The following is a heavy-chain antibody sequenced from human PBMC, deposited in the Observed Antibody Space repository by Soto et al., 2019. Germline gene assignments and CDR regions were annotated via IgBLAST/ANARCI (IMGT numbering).Heavy chain of an antibody. Sequence: PGESLKISCRGFGYSFTSFWIGWVRQMPGKGLEWMGIINPVDSDTRYSPSFQGQVTISVDKSITTAYLQWSSLRASDTAMYYCARGFFRPPSPPKFYYWGLGTLVTVSS. CDR3: ARGFFRPPSPPKFYY. CDR1: GYSFTSFW. CDR2: INPVDSDT. V-gene: IGHV5-51*01. D-gene: IGHD3-3*01. J-gene: IGHJ4*02.